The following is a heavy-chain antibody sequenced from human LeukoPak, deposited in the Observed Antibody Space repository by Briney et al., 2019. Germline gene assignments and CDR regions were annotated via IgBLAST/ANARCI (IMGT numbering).Heavy chain of an antibody. D-gene: IGHD2-2*01. V-gene: IGHV1-46*01. CDR2: INPSGGST. Sequence: GASVKVSCKASGYTFTSYYMHWVRQAPGQGLEWMGIINPSGGSTSYEQKFQGRVTMTRDTSTSTVYMELSSLRSEDTAVYYCARVGRYCSSTSCYEGIDYWGQGTLVSVSS. J-gene: IGHJ4*02. CDR3: ARVGRYCSSTSCYEGIDY. CDR1: GYTFTSYY.